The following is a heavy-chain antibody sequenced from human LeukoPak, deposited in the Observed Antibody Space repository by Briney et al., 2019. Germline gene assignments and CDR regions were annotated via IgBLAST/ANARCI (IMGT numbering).Heavy chain of an antibody. CDR2: VYTSGST. D-gene: IGHD3-22*01. Sequence: SETLSLTCTVSGGSISSYYWSWIRQPAGKGLEWLGRVYTSGSTNYNPSLKSRVTMSVGTSKNQFSLKLSAVTAADTAVYYCARAGDSSGYEYYFDYWGQGTLVTVSS. CDR3: ARAGDSSGYEYYFDY. V-gene: IGHV4-4*07. CDR1: GGSISSYY. J-gene: IGHJ4*02.